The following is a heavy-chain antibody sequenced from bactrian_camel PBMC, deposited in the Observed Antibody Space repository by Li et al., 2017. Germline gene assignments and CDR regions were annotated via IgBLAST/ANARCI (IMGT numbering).Heavy chain of an antibody. D-gene: IGHD2*01. CDR2: IDSDGIT. Sequence: HVQLVESGGDLVRPGGSLRLSCAASGATQDIGCMGWFRQVPGLEREGIGSIDSDGITTYADSLKARFTISRDNAKKTVYLQMDNLALEDTALYYCVSGEGSWNGRGGLDYWGGGTQVTVS. CDR1: GATQDIGC. J-gene: IGHJ7*01. V-gene: IGHV3S53*01.